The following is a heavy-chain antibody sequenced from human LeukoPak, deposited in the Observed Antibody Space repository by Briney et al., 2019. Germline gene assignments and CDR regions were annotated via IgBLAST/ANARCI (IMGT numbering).Heavy chain of an antibody. V-gene: IGHV1-2*02. J-gene: IGHJ6*03. CDR2: INPNSGGT. CDR1: GYTFTGYY. D-gene: IGHD3-3*01. CDR3: ARDLESYDFWSGRYYYYYMDV. Sequence: ASVKVSCKASGYTFTGYYMHWVRQAPGQGLEWMGWINPNSGGTNYAQKFQGRVTVTRDTSISTAYMELSRLRSDDTAVYYCARDLESYDFWSGRYYYYYMDVWGKGTTLTVSS.